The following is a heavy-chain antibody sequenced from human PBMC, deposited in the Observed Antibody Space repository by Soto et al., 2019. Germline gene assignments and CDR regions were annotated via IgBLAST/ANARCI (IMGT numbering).Heavy chain of an antibody. CDR1: GYSFTSYW. V-gene: IGHV5-10-1*01. J-gene: IGHJ4*02. CDR3: ARRRYSSGWYDTAMDY. CDR2: IDPSDSYT. D-gene: IGHD6-19*01. Sequence: EVQLVQSGAEVKKPGESLRISCKGSGYSFTSYWISWVRQMPGKGLEWMGRIDPSDSYTNYSPSFQGHVTISADKSIRTAYLQWSSLKASDTAMYYWARRRYSSGWYDTAMDYWGQGTLVTVSS.